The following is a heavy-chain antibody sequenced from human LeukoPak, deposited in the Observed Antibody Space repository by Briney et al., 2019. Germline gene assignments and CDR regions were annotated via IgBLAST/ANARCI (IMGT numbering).Heavy chain of an antibody. D-gene: IGHD5-24*01. CDR3: ARDHKNGYNYFDY. J-gene: IGHJ4*02. CDR2: ISDSSSTI. CDR1: GFTFSGYS. Sequence: GGSLRLSCAASGFTFSGYSMKWVRQTPGKGLEWVSSISDSSSTIYYADSVKGRFTISRDNAKDSMSLQMNSLRAEDTAVYYCARDHKNGYNYFDYWGQGTLVTVSS. V-gene: IGHV3-21*01.